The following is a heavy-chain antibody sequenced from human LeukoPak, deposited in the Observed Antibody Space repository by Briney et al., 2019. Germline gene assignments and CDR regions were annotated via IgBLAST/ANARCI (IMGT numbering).Heavy chain of an antibody. CDR3: TRDTGTTGEVKFDP. CDR1: GNSFGNYY. V-gene: IGHV4-4*07. J-gene: IGHJ5*02. D-gene: IGHD4-17*01. CDR2: VYTSGST. Sequence: SETLSLTCTVSGNSFGNYYWSWIRQPAGKGLEWIGRVYTSGSTTYNPSLKSRVTMSVDTSKNQFSLKLSSVTAADTAVYFCTRDTGTTGEVKFDPWGQGTLVTVSS.